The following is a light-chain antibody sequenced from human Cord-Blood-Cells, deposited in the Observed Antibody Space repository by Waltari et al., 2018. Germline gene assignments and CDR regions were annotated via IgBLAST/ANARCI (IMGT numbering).Light chain of an antibody. Sequence: QSALTQPASVSGSPGQSITISCTGTSSDFGSYNLFSWYQQHPGKAPKLMIYEGSKRPSGVSNRFSGSKSGNTASLTISGLQAEDEADYYCCSYAGSSTNVVFGGGTKLTVL. CDR3: CSYAGSSTNVV. J-gene: IGLJ2*01. CDR2: EGS. V-gene: IGLV2-23*01. CDR1: SSDFGSYNL.